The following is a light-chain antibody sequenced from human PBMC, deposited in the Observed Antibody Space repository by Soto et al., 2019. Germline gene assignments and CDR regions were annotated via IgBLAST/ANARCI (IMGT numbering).Light chain of an antibody. J-gene: IGKJ1*01. V-gene: IGKV3-11*01. CDR1: QSVSTY. CDR3: HQYYNLPWT. Sequence: EIELTQSPATLSLSPGERATLSCRASQSVSTYLAWYQQKPGQAPRLLVYDASNRATGIPARFSGSGSGTDFTLTISSLEPEDFAVYYCHQYYNLPWTFGQGTKVEIK. CDR2: DAS.